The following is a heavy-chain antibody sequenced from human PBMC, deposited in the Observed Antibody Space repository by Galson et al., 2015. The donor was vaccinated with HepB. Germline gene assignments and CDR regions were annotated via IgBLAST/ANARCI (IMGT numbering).Heavy chain of an antibody. J-gene: IGHJ4*02. Sequence: SVKVSCKASGFPFTDYYVQWVRQAPGQGLEWLGRININSGDTDSAPKFQGRVTVSRDTSISTAYLELTGLKSDDTAIYYCTRTRILIPPYFDYWGQGTLVTVSS. D-gene: IGHD2-21*01. V-gene: IGHV1-2*06. CDR2: ININSGDT. CDR1: GFPFTDYY. CDR3: TRTRILIPPYFDY.